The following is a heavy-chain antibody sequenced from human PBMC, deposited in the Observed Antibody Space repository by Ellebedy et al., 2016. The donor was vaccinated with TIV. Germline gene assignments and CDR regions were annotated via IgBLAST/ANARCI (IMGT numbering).Heavy chain of an antibody. V-gene: IGHV1-69*04. Sequence: AASVKVSCKASGGFSNHAINWVRQAPGQGLEWMGRIIPILGITEYAQNFKGRVTFTADKFTSTAYMELSSLRSEDTAVYYCARARSSGWLHTPDYWGQGLLVTVSP. D-gene: IGHD6-19*01. J-gene: IGHJ4*02. CDR1: GGFSNHA. CDR3: ARARSSGWLHTPDY. CDR2: IIPILGIT.